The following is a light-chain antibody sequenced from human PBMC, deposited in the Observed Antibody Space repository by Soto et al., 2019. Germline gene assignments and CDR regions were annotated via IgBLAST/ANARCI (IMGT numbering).Light chain of an antibody. CDR2: GAS. J-gene: IGKJ5*01. V-gene: IGKV3-15*01. CDR3: QQYSNWPPIT. CDR1: QSVGSS. Sequence: EIVLTQSPATVSVSPGERATLSCRATQSVGSSLAWYQQKPGQAPRLLIYGASTRASGIPARFSGSGSGTEFTLTISSLQAEDFAVYFCQQYSNWPPITFGQGTQLEI.